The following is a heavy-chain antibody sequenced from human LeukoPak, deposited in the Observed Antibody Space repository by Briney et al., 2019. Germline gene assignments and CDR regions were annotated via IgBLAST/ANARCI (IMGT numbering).Heavy chain of an antibody. CDR3: XXXSXXXXXYFDX. J-gene: IGHJ4*02. Sequence: PSETLSLTCTVSGGSISSSDYYWGWIRQPPGKGLEWIGSIYYSGITHYNPSLKSRVTISVETSNTQFPLKLNSVSAGGTAPCXXXXXSXXXXXYFDXXXQXTLVTVXS. CDR1: GGSISSSDYY. CDR2: IYYSGIT. V-gene: IGHV4-39*01.